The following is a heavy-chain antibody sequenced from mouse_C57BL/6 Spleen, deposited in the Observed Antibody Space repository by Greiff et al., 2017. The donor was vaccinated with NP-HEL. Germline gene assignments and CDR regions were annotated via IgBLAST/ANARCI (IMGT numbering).Heavy chain of an antibody. Sequence: QVQLQQPGAELVMPGASVKLSCKASGYTFTSYWMHWVKQRPGQGLEWIGEIDPSDSYTNYNQKFKGKSTLTVDKSSSTAYMQLSSLTSEDSAVYYCARGDGSLAYWGQGTLVTVSA. CDR2: IDPSDSYT. CDR1: GYTFTSYW. D-gene: IGHD2-3*01. J-gene: IGHJ3*01. CDR3: ARGDGSLAY. V-gene: IGHV1-69*01.